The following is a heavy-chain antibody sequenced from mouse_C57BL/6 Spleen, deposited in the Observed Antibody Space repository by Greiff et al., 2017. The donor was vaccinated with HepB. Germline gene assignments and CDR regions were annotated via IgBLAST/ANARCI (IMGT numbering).Heavy chain of an antibody. Sequence: QVQLQQPGTELVKPGASVKLSCKASGYTFTSYWMHWVKQRPGQGLEWIGNINPSNGGTNYNEKFKSKATLTVDKSSSSAYMQLSSLTSEDSAVYYCARSQLGQAWFAYWGQGTLVTVSA. D-gene: IGHD4-1*02. CDR3: ARSQLGQAWFAY. CDR1: GYTFTSYW. V-gene: IGHV1-53*01. J-gene: IGHJ3*01. CDR2: INPSNGGT.